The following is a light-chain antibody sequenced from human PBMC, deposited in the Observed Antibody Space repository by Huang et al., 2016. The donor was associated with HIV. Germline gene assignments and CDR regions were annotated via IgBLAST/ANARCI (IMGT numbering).Light chain of an antibody. CDR3: QQYNNWPPWT. CDR2: DAA. Sequence: EVVMTQSPVTLSVSPGERATLSCRASRRVNNKLAWFQQKPGHAPRLLIHDAAIRASGIPDRFRGSGSGTEFTLTISSLQSEDFAVYYCQQYNNWPPWTFGQGTKVEIK. CDR1: RRVNNK. J-gene: IGKJ1*01. V-gene: IGKV3-15*01.